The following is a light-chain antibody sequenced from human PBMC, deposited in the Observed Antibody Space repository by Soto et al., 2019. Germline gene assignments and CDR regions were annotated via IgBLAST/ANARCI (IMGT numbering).Light chain of an antibody. Sequence: ETVLTQSPATLSVSPGERATFSCKASQSVTTNLAWYQQKPGQVPRLLIYGASTRASGIPARFSGSGSGTKFTLSISSLQSEDFAIYHCQQYHSWPHTFGQGTKLEIK. CDR2: GAS. CDR1: QSVTTN. CDR3: QQYHSWPHT. V-gene: IGKV3-15*01. J-gene: IGKJ2*01.